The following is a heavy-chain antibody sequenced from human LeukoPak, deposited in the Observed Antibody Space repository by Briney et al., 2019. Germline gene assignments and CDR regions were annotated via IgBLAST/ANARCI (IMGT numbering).Heavy chain of an antibody. CDR2: ISSDGSIT. D-gene: IGHD6-25*01. CDR1: GFTFSSYA. Sequence: GGSLRLSCAASGFTFSSYAMHWVRQAPGKGLEWVAVISSDGSITYFANSVKGRFTISRDNSKNTLYLQMNSLRAEDTAVYYCAKVGIAAGEFDYWGQGTLVTVSS. J-gene: IGHJ4*02. V-gene: IGHV3-30*18. CDR3: AKVGIAAGEFDY.